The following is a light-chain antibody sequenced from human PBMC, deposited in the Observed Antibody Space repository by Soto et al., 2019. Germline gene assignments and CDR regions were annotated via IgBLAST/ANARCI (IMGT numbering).Light chain of an antibody. CDR1: TGAVTSGHY. Sequence: QAVVTQEHSLTVYQGGTVTLTCGSSTGAVTSGHYPYCFQQKAGQAPRTPSFDTSKKHSWTPARFSGSLPRGKAALTLSGSQPEDEAEYYCLLSYTGGREVFGGGTKATV. CDR3: LLSYTGGREV. J-gene: IGLJ3*02. CDR2: DTS. V-gene: IGLV7-46*01.